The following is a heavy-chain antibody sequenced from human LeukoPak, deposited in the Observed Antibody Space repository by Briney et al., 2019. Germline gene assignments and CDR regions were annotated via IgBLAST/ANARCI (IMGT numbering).Heavy chain of an antibody. CDR2: ICSGDNT. V-gene: IGHV3-53*01. CDR3: ARHGSITMIRGRLRYYYMDV. J-gene: IGHJ6*03. Sequence: GGSLRLSCAASGFTVSSNYMSWVRQAPGKGLEWVSVICSGDNTYYADSVKGRFTISRDNSKNTLYLQMNSLRAEDTAVYYCARHGSITMIRGRLRYYYMDVWGKGTTVTISS. CDR1: GFTVSSNY. D-gene: IGHD3-10*01.